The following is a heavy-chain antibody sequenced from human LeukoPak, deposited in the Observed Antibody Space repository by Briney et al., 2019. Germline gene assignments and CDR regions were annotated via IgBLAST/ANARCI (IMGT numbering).Heavy chain of an antibody. Sequence: ASVKVSCKASGYTFTSYYMHWVRQAPGQGLEWMGIINPSGGSTSYARKFQGRVTMTRDTSTSTVYMELSSLRSEDTAVYYCARDFGTFHGMDVWGQGTTVTVSS. CDR3: ARDFGTFHGMDV. CDR1: GYTFTSYY. V-gene: IGHV1-46*01. CDR2: INPSGGST. J-gene: IGHJ6*02. D-gene: IGHD3-16*01.